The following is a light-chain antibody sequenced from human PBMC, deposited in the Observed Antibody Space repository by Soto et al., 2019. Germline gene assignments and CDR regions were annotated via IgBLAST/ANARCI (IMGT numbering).Light chain of an antibody. CDR3: QHHTNWL. V-gene: IGKV3-11*01. CDR2: DAS. Sequence: EIVLTHSPATLSLSPGERATLSFSSSQSVSSYLAWYQQKPGQAPRLLTYDASNRATGIPARFSGGGSGTDLTLTISSLEPEDFAVYYCQHHTNWLFGPGTKVDIK. J-gene: IGKJ3*01. CDR1: QSVSSY.